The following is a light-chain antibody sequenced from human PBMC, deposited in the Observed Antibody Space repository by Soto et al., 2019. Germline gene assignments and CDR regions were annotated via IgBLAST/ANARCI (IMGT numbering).Light chain of an antibody. CDR3: SSYTTSYFYV. CDR2: RVK. CDR1: GRDIGAYDY. J-gene: IGLJ1*01. V-gene: IGLV2-14*01. Sequence: QSVLTQPASVSGSPGQSITISCTGSGRDIGAYDYVSWYQQHPGKAPKLLIYRVKNRPSGVSYRFSASKSAFTASLTISGLQAEDEAHYYCSSYTTSYFYVFGPGTKVTVL.